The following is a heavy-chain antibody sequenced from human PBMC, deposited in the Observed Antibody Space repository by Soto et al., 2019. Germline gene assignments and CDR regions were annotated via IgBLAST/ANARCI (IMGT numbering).Heavy chain of an antibody. CDR1: GGSISSYY. Sequence: PSETLSLTCTVSGGSISSYYWSWIRQPPGKGLEWIGYIHYSGSTNYNPSLKSRVTISVDTSKNQFSLKLSSVTAADTAVYYCATHGYGGFDYWGQGTLVTVSS. D-gene: IGHD6-13*01. CDR2: IHYSGST. J-gene: IGHJ4*02. V-gene: IGHV4-59*08. CDR3: ATHGYGGFDY.